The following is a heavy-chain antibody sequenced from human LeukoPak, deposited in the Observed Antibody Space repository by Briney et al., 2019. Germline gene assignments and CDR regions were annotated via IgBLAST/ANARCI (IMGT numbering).Heavy chain of an antibody. Sequence: GGSLRLSCAASGFTFSSYGMHWVRQAPGKGLEWVAFIRYDGSNKYYADSVKGRFTISRDNAKNSLFLQMNSLRAEDTALYFCARGNRTGWYNWFDPWGQGTLVTVSS. J-gene: IGHJ5*02. CDR3: ARGNRTGWYNWFDP. CDR1: GFTFSSYG. V-gene: IGHV3-30*02. D-gene: IGHD6-19*01. CDR2: IRYDGSNK.